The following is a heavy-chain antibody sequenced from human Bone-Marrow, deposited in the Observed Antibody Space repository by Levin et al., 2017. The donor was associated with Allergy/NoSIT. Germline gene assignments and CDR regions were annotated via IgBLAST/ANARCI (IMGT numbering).Heavy chain of an antibody. J-gene: IGHJ4*02. CDR1: GFTFSDYY. V-gene: IGHV3-72*01. D-gene: IGHD3-16*01. Sequence: HPGGSLRLSCAASGFTFSDYYMDWVRQAPGKGLEWVGRIKNKAKSYTTEYAASVKGRFTISRDDSKNSLYLQMNSLKTEDTAVYYCTIADPNLNYWGQGTLVTVSS. CDR2: IKNKAKSYTT. CDR3: TIADPNLNY.